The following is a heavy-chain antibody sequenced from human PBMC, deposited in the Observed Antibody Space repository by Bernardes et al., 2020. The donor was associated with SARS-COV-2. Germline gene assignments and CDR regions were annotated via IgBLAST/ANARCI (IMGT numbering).Heavy chain of an antibody. CDR2: ISWNSGSI. J-gene: IGHJ6*02. Sequence: GGSLRLSCAASGFTFDDYAMHWVRQAPGKGLEWVSGISWNSGSIGYADSVKGRFTISRDNAKNSLYLQMNSLRAEDTALYYCAKDGGAFLLWFGELSPSGMDVWGQGTTVTVSS. D-gene: IGHD3-10*01. V-gene: IGHV3-9*01. CDR1: GFTFDDYA. CDR3: AKDGGAFLLWFGELSPSGMDV.